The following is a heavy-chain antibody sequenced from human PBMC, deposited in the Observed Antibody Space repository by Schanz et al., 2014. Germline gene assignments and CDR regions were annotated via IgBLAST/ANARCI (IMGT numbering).Heavy chain of an antibody. CDR2: ISGTTTYT. V-gene: IGHV3-48*04. CDR1: GYTFSSYA. J-gene: IGHJ4*01. D-gene: IGHD6-13*01. Sequence: VQMVESGGGLIQPGGSLRLSCAASGYTFSSYAMSWVRQAPGKGLEWVSYISGTTTYTIYADSVKGRFTISRDNAKNSLYLQMNSLRAEDTAVYYCAREQIMAAAGLVDYWGHGTLVTVSS. CDR3: AREQIMAAAGLVDY.